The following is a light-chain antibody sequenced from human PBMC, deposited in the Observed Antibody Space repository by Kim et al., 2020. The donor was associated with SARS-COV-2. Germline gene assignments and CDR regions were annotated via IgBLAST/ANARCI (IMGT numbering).Light chain of an antibody. V-gene: IGLV3-21*04. CDR2: YDS. CDR1: SIGSKS. Sequence: PGKTTRITCGGSSIGSKSVHGYQREPGQAPVLVIYYDSDRPSGIPERFSGSNSGNTATLTISRVEAGDEADYYCQVWDSSSDHRVVFGGGTQLTVL. J-gene: IGLJ2*01. CDR3: QVWDSSSDHRVV.